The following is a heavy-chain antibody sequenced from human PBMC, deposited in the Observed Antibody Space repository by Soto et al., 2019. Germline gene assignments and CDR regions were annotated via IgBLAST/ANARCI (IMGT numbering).Heavy chain of an antibody. D-gene: IGHD1-26*01. J-gene: IGHJ6*02. CDR2: IYYSGST. V-gene: IGHV4-59*01. Sequence: SETLSLTCTVSGGSISRYYWSWIRQPPGKGLEWLGYIYYSGSTNYNPSLKSRVTISVDTSKNQFSLKLSSVTAADTAVYYCARWELAYYYGMDVWGQGTTVPVSS. CDR1: GGSISRYY. CDR3: ARWELAYYYGMDV.